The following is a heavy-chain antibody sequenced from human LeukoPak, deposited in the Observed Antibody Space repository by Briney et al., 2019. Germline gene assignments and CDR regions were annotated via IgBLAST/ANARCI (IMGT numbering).Heavy chain of an antibody. Sequence: QAGGSLRLSCAASGFTFSSYGMHWVRQAPCKGLEWVAFIRYDGSNKYYADSVKGRFTISRDNSKNTLYLQMNSLRAEDTAVYYCAKLGDCSSTSCYFYYYYYMDVWGKGTTVTVSS. CDR1: GFTFSSYG. J-gene: IGHJ6*03. CDR3: AKLGDCSSTSCYFYYYYYMDV. D-gene: IGHD2-2*01. CDR2: IRYDGSNK. V-gene: IGHV3-30*02.